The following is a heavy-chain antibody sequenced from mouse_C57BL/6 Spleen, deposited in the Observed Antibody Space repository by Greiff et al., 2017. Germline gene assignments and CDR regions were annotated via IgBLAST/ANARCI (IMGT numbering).Heavy chain of an antibody. CDR2: IDPNSGGT. D-gene: IGHD1-1*01. Sequence: VQLQQPGAELVKPGASVKLSCKASGYTFTSYWMHWVKQRPGRGLEWIGRIDPNSGGTKYNEKFKSKATLTVDTPSSTAYMQLSSLTSEDPALYYGARGDYYYYGSSYDMDYWGKGTSVTVSS. V-gene: IGHV1-72*01. J-gene: IGHJ4*01. CDR3: ARGDYYYYGSSYDMDY. CDR1: GYTFTSYW.